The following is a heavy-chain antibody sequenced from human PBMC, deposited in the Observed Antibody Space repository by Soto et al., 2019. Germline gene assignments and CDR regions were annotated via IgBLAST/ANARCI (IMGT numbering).Heavy chain of an antibody. CDR2: ISPDGSVT. V-gene: IGHV3-74*01. Sequence: EVQLVESGGGSVQPGGSLRLSCAASGSTVSGPWLQWIRQEPGRGLVWVSLISPDGSVTTYADSEKGRFTISRDNAKNMLTLQMSILRAEDTAVYYYESGITYAMDVWGQVTKVTVTS. CDR1: GSTVSGPW. D-gene: IGHD1-1*01. J-gene: IGHJ6*02. CDR3: ESGITYAMDV.